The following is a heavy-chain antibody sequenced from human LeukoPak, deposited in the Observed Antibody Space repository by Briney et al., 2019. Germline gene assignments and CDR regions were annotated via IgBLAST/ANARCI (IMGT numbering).Heavy chain of an antibody. Sequence: TGGSLRLPCAASRFTFSTYSMAWVRQAPGKGLEGVSHISSASTYKYYADSVKGRFTISRDNAKNSLYLQMNSLRAEDTAVYYCARGGSGSYDSYFDYWGQGILVTVSS. J-gene: IGHJ4*02. CDR1: RFTFSTYS. CDR2: ISSASTYK. CDR3: ARGGSGSYDSYFDY. D-gene: IGHD1-26*01. V-gene: IGHV3-21*06.